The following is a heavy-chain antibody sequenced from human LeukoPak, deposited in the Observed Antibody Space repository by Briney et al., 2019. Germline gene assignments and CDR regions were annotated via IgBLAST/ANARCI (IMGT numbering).Heavy chain of an antibody. V-gene: IGHV4-59*08. D-gene: IGHD6-13*01. Sequence: PSETLSLTCTVSGGSISNFYWSWIRQPPGKGLEWIGYIYCSGSTNYNPSLKSRLTISVDTSKNQFSLKLSSVTAADTAVYYCARQGRPAALDYWGQGTLVTVSS. CDR1: GGSISNFY. CDR3: ARQGRPAALDY. CDR2: IYCSGST. J-gene: IGHJ4*02.